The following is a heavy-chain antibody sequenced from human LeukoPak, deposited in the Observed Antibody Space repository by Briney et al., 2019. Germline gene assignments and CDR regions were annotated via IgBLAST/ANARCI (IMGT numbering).Heavy chain of an antibody. CDR2: IIPILGIA. CDR3: ARPTIFGRVGCWYFDL. V-gene: IGHV1-69*04. J-gene: IGHJ2*01. Sequence: SVKVSCKASGGTFSSYAISWVRQAPGQGLEWMGRIIPILGIANYAQKFQGRVTITADKSTSTAYLELSSLRSEDTAVYYCARPTIFGRVGCWYFDLWGRGTLVTVSS. CDR1: GGTFSSYA. D-gene: IGHD3-3*01.